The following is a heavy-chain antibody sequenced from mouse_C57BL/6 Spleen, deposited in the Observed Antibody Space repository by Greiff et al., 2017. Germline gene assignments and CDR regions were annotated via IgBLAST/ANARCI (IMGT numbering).Heavy chain of an antibody. Sequence: EVKLQQSEAGLVKPGSSMKLSCTASGFTFSDYYMAWVRQVPEKGLEWIGNINYDGSSTYYLDSLKSSFIISRDNATNILYLQMSSLTSEDTATYYCARDSITTTVEYYAMDYWGQGTSVTVSS. CDR2: INYDGSST. CDR1: GFTFSDYY. J-gene: IGHJ4*01. D-gene: IGHD1-1*01. CDR3: ARDSITTTVEYYAMDY. V-gene: IGHV5-16*01.